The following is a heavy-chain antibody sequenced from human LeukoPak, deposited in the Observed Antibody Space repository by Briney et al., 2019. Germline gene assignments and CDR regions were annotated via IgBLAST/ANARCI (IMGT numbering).Heavy chain of an antibody. J-gene: IGHJ2*01. CDR2: IYSGGST. Sequence: PGGSLRLSCAASGFTVSSNYMSWVRQAPGKGLEWVSIIYSGGSTYYAESVKGRFSISRDNSKNTLDLQMNSLRVEDMAVYYCARGSVGDGYNWNCYFDLWGRGTLVTVSS. CDR3: ARGSVGDGYNWNCYFDL. D-gene: IGHD5-24*01. CDR1: GFTVSSNY. V-gene: IGHV3-66*01.